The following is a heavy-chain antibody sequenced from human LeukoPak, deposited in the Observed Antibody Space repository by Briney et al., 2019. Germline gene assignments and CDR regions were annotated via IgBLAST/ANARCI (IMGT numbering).Heavy chain of an antibody. D-gene: IGHD3-9*01. J-gene: IGHJ4*02. CDR3: ARGHYDILTGYYSDY. CDR1: GYTFTGYY. Sequence: ASVKVSCKAPGYTFTGYYMHWVRQAPGQGLEWMGWINPNSGGTNYAQKFQGRVTMTRDTSISTAYMELSRLRSDDTAVYYCARGHYDILTGYYSDYWGQGTLVTVS. CDR2: INPNSGGT. V-gene: IGHV1-2*02.